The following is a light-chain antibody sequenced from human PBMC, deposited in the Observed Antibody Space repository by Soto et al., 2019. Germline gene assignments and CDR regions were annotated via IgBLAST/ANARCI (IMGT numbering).Light chain of an antibody. J-gene: IGKJ4*01. V-gene: IGKV1-17*01. Sequence: IHMTQSPSSLSASVGDTVTITCRASRAIRTDLGWYQQKPGKAPELLISGASNLQSGVSSRFSGSGSGTEFTLTISSLQPEEFATYYCLQHNTYPLTVGGGTKVDNK. CDR3: LQHNTYPLT. CDR1: RAIRTD. CDR2: GAS.